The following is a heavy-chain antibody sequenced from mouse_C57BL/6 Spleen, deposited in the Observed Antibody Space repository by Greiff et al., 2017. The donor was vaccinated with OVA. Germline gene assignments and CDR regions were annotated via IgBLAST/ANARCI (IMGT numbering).Heavy chain of an antibody. CDR2: IYPRSGNT. CDR3: ARAEITTGVGSPYYAMDY. CDR1: GYTFTSYG. D-gene: IGHD1-1*01. Sequence: VQLQQSGAELARPGASVKLSCKASGYTFTSYGISWVKQRTGQGLEWIGEIYPRSGNTYYNEKFKGKATLTADKSSSTAYMALSSLTSEDSAVYVCARAEITTGVGSPYYAMDYWGQGTSVTVSS. J-gene: IGHJ4*01. V-gene: IGHV1-81*01.